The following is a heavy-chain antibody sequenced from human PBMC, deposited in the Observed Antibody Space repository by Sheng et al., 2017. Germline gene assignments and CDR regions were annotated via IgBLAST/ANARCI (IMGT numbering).Heavy chain of an antibody. J-gene: IGHJ4*02. CDR2: ISGSGGST. V-gene: IGHV3-23*04. CDR3: AKVNDILTGSTYFDY. CDR1: GFTFSSYG. Sequence: EVQLVESGGGLVQPGGTLRLSCAASGFTFSSYGMSWVRQAPGKGLEWVSAISGSGGSTYYADSVKGRFTISRDNSKNTLYLQMNSLRAEDTAVYYCAKVNDILTGSTYFDYWGQGTLVTVSS. D-gene: IGHD3-9*01.